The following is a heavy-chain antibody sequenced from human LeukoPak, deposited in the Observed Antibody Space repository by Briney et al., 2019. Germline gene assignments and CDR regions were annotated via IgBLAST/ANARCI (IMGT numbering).Heavy chain of an antibody. CDR3: ARESDYGPYDGSGYRLGT. D-gene: IGHD3-22*01. J-gene: IGHJ4*02. CDR1: GGSISSSSYY. Sequence: PSETLSLTCTVSGGSISSSSYYWGWIRQPPGKGLEWIGEIYHSGSTNYNPSLKSRVTISVDKSKNQFSLKLSSVTAADTAVYYCARESDYGPYDGSGYRLGTWGQGTLVTVSS. V-gene: IGHV4-39*07. CDR2: IYHSGST.